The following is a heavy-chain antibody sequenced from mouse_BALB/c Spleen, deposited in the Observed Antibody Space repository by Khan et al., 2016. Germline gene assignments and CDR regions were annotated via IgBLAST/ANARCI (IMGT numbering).Heavy chain of an antibody. J-gene: IGHJ1*01. V-gene: IGHV5-15*02. Sequence: EVKLLESGGGLVQPGGSLKLSCAASGFTFSDYGMAWVRQAPGKGPEWVAFISNLAYSIYYADTVTGRFTISRENAKNTLYLAMSSLRSEDTAMYYCARDYYGSSYWYFDVWGAGTTVTVSS. CDR2: ISNLAYSI. D-gene: IGHD1-1*01. CDR3: ARDYYGSSYWYFDV. CDR1: GFTFSDYG.